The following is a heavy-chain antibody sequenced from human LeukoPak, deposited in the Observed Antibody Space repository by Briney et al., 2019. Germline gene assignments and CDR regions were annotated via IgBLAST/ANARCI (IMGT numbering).Heavy chain of an antibody. Sequence: GASVKVSCKASGYTFTSYDINWVRQATGHGLEWLGWMDPNSGNTGYAQKFQGRVTMTRNTSICTAYMELSSRSVADADVDECECGRQVRVRVVLLALNYWGQGTLVTVSS. D-gene: IGHD2-8*01. CDR2: MDPNSGNT. J-gene: IGHJ4*02. V-gene: IGHV1-8*01. CDR3: ECGRQVRVRVVLLALNY. CDR1: GYTFTSYD.